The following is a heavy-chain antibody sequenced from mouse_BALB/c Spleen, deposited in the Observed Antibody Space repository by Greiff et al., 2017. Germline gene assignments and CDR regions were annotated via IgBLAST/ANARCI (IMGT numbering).Heavy chain of an antibody. CDR2: ISNGGGST. Sequence: EVKLMESGGGLVQPGGSLKLSCAASGFTFSSYTMSWVRQTPEKRLEWVAYISNGGGSTYYPDTVKGRFTISRDNAKNTLYLQMSSLKSEETAMYYCARHDCYYRYFDVWGAGTTVTVSS. CDR3: ARHDCYYRYFDV. J-gene: IGHJ1*01. D-gene: IGHD2-4*01. CDR1: GFTFSSYT. V-gene: IGHV5-12-2*01.